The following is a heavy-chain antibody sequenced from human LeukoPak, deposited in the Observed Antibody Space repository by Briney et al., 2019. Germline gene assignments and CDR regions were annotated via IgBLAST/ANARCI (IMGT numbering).Heavy chain of an antibody. Sequence: PGGSLRLSCAASGFTFSRSWMHWVRQAPGKGLVWLSRINSDGGDTTYADSVKGRFTISRDNAKNTVYLQMNSLRAEDTAMYYRARASGTDSSGYLQIDYWGQGTLVTVSS. CDR2: INSDGGDT. V-gene: IGHV3-74*01. J-gene: IGHJ4*02. D-gene: IGHD3-22*01. CDR3: ARASGTDSSGYLQIDY. CDR1: GFTFSRSW.